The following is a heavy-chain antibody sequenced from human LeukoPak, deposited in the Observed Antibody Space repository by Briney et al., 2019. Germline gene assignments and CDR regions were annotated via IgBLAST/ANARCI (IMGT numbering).Heavy chain of an antibody. J-gene: IGHJ4*02. D-gene: IGHD3-10*01. CDR2: ISSSSSYI. CDR1: GFTFSSYS. Sequence: GGSLRLSCAGSGFTFSSYSMNRVRQAPGKGLEWVSSISSSSSYIYYADSVKGRFTISRDNAKNSLYLQMNSLRAEDTAVYYCARDPYGSGSLYYFDYWGQGTLVTVSS. CDR3: ARDPYGSGSLYYFDY. V-gene: IGHV3-21*01.